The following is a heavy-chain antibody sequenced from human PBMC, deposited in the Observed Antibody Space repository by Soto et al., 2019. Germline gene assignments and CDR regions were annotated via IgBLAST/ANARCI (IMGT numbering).Heavy chain of an antibody. Sequence: QVQLVESGGGVVQPGRSLRLSCAASGFTFSSYAMHWVRQAPGKGLEWVAVISYDGSNKYYADSVKGRFTISRDNSKNTLYLQMNSLRAEDTAVYYCARDPMGRSCGSGRYYFDYWGQGTLVTVSS. V-gene: IGHV3-30-3*01. D-gene: IGHD3-10*01. CDR3: ARDPMGRSCGSGRYYFDY. CDR2: ISYDGSNK. J-gene: IGHJ4*02. CDR1: GFTFSSYA.